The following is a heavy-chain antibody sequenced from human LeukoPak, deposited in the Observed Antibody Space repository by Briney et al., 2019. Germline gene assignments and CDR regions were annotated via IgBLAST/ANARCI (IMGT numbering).Heavy chain of an antibody. CDR3: AKGSEYLWGSLENYYYYYMDV. V-gene: IGHV3-9*01. CDR2: ISWNSGSI. CDR1: GFTFDDYA. D-gene: IGHD3-16*01. J-gene: IGHJ6*03. Sequence: GGSLRLSCAASGFTFDDYAMHWVRQAPGKGLEWVSGISWNSGSIGYADSVKGRFTISRDNAKNSLYLQMNSLRAEDTAVYYCAKGSEYLWGSLENYYYYYMDVWGKGTTVSVSS.